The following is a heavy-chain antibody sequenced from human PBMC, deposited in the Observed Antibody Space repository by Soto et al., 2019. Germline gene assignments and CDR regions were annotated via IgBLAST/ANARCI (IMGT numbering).Heavy chain of an antibody. CDR1: GYSFTSYW. J-gene: IGHJ6*02. D-gene: IGHD5-18*01. Sequence: PGVPKRVSWRGAGYSFTSYWVGWVRQMTGKGLEWMGIIYPGDSDTRYSPSFQGQVTISADKSISTAYLQWSSLKASDTAMYYCARHGKMFAYSYGPRNFYYGMDVWGQGTTDTVSS. CDR3: ARHGKMFAYSYGPRNFYYGMDV. V-gene: IGHV5-51*01. CDR2: IYPGDSDT.